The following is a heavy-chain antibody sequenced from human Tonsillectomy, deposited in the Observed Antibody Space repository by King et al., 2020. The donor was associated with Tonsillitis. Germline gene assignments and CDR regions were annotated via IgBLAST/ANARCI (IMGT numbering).Heavy chain of an antibody. CDR2: IGAYNGNT. CDR3: AIYRPSGDYRRPIDY. CDR1: GYTFTSYG. V-gene: IGHV1-18*04. Sequence: QLVQSGAEVKKPGASVKVSCKASGYTFTSYGISWVRQAPGQGLEWMGWIGAYNGNTNYAQKLQGRVTMTTDTSTSKAYMELRSLRSDDTAVYYCAIYRPSGDYRRPIDYWGQGTLVTVSS. J-gene: IGHJ4*02. D-gene: IGHD4-17*01.